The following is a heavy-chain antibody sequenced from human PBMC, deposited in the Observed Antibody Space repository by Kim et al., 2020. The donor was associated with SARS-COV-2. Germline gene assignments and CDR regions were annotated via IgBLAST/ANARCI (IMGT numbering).Heavy chain of an antibody. V-gene: IGHV1-18*01. Sequence: ASVKVSCKASGYTFTSYGISWVRQAPGQGLEWMGWISAYNGNTNYAQKLQGRVTMTTDTSTSTAYMELRSLRSDDTAVYYCARDRFWSGYPNYYYGMDVWGQGTTVTVSS. D-gene: IGHD3-3*01. CDR3: ARDRFWSGYPNYYYGMDV. J-gene: IGHJ6*02. CDR1: GYTFTSYG. CDR2: ISAYNGNT.